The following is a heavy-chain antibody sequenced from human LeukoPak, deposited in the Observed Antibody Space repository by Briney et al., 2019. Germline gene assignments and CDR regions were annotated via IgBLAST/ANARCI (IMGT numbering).Heavy chain of an antibody. J-gene: IGHJ4*02. CDR3: ASTASYYYDSSGYIDY. V-gene: IGHV3-30-3*01. CDR1: GSTFSSYA. D-gene: IGHD3-22*01. CDR2: ISYDGSNK. Sequence: GRSLRLSCAASGSTFSSYAMHWVRQAPGKGLEWVAVISYDGSNKYYADSVKGRFTISRDNSKNTLYLQMNSLRAEDTAVYYCASTASYYYDSSGYIDYWGQGTLVTVSS.